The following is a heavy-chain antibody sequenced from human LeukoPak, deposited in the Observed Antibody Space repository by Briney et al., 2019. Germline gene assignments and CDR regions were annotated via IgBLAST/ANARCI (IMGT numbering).Heavy chain of an antibody. CDR3: AKDPIYYDILTGPAGDY. V-gene: IGHV3-30*02. D-gene: IGHD3-9*01. J-gene: IGHJ4*02. CDR1: GFTFSSYG. CDR2: IRYDGSNK. Sequence: GGSLRLSCAASGFTFSSYGMHWVRQAPGKGLEWVAFIRYDGSNKYYADSVKGRFTISRDNSKNTLYLQMNSLRAEDTAVYYRAKDPIYYDILTGPAGDYWGQGTLVTVSS.